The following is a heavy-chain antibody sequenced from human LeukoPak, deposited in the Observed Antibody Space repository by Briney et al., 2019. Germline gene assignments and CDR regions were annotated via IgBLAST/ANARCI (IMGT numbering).Heavy chain of an antibody. J-gene: IGHJ5*02. CDR3: ATDFYDTT. V-gene: IGHV3-15*07. CDR2: IRSNSDGGTI. CDR1: GFTFSNAW. Sequence: GGSLRLSCATSGFTFSNAWMNWVRQAPGKGLEWVGRIRSNSDGGTIDYAAPVKGRFALSRDDSKNTLYLQMNSLQTEDTTVYYCATDFYDTTWGQGTLVTVSS. D-gene: IGHD3-22*01.